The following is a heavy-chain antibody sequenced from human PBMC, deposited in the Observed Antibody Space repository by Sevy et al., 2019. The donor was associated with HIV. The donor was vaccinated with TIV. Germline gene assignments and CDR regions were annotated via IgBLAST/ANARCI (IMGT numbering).Heavy chain of an antibody. D-gene: IGHD6-19*01. Sequence: GGSLRLSCAASGFTFSSYAMSWVRQAPGKGLEWVSAISGSGGSTYYADSVKGRFTISRDNSKNTLYLQMNSLRAEDTAVYYCTTTLLKLAVAGKEQFDPWGPGTLVTVSS. CDR2: ISGSGGST. CDR3: TTTLLKLAVAGKEQFDP. J-gene: IGHJ5*02. V-gene: IGHV3-23*01. CDR1: GFTFSSYA.